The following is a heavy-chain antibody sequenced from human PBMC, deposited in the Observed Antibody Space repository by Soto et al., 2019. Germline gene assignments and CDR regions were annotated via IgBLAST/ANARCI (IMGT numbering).Heavy chain of an antibody. Sequence: QVQLQESGPGLVKPSQTLSLTCTVSGGSISRGGYYWSWIRQHPGKGLEWIGHIYYSGSTYYNPSLKSRVTISVDTSKNQFTLKLSSVTAADTAVYYCARDPKGRSRGVVPDLWGRGTLVTVSS. CDR3: ARDPKGRSRGVVPDL. CDR2: IYYSGST. J-gene: IGHJ2*01. D-gene: IGHD2-15*01. CDR1: GGSISRGGYY. V-gene: IGHV4-31*03.